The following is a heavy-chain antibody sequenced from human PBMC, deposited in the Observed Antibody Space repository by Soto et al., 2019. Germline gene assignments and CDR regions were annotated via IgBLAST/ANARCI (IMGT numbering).Heavy chain of an antibody. J-gene: IGHJ5*02. V-gene: IGHV4-59*01. D-gene: IGHD3-10*01. CDR3: ARESAGSGRNNWFDP. Sequence: PSEPLSHPCTVSVGSNSSSYWSWVRQTRGKGLEWSGFIHRTGSTKYNPSVESRVTISLDMFRNQLSLRLRSVTAADTAVYYCARESAGSGRNNWFDPWGQGILVTVSS. CDR1: VGSNSSSY. CDR2: IHRTGST.